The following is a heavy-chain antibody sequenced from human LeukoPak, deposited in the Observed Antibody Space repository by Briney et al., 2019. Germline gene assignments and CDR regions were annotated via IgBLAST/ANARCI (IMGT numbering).Heavy chain of an antibody. D-gene: IGHD3-16*01. Sequence: GGSLRLSCAASGFTFSGHSMTWVRQTPGKGLEWVAVIFGNGVKTYYADSVKGRFASSRDNSKSTMYLQMNSLRAEDTAAYYCARVGDWSIGMDAWGQGTTVSVSS. CDR2: IFGNGVKT. V-gene: IGHV3-23*01. CDR3: ARVGDWSIGMDA. J-gene: IGHJ6*02. CDR1: GFTFSGHS.